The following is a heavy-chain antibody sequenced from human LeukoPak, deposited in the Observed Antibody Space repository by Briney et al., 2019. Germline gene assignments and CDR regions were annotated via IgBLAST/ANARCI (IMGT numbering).Heavy chain of an antibody. V-gene: IGHV3-30*04. Sequence: PGGSLRLSCAASGFTFSSYAMHWVRQAPGKGLEWVAVISYDGSNKYYADSVKGRFTISRDNSKNTLYLQMNSLRAEDTAVYYCAREEVDTAMVLTDYYYYGMDVWGQGTTVTVS. J-gene: IGHJ6*02. D-gene: IGHD5-18*01. CDR3: AREEVDTAMVLTDYYYYGMDV. CDR1: GFTFSSYA. CDR2: ISYDGSNK.